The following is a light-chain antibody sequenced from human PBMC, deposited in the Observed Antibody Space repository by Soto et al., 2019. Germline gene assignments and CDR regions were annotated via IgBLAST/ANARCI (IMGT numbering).Light chain of an antibody. J-gene: IGLJ1*01. CDR3: CSYAGSSPYV. CDR1: SSDVGSYNL. CDR2: EGS. Sequence: QSVLTQPASVSGSPGQSITISCTGTSSDVGSYNLVSWCQQHPGKAPKLMIYEGSKRPSGVSNRFSGSKSGNTASLTISGLQAEDEADYYCCSYAGSSPYVFGTGTKVTV. V-gene: IGLV2-23*01.